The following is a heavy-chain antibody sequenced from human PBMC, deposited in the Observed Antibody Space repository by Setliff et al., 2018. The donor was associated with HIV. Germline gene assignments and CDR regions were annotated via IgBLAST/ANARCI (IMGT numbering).Heavy chain of an antibody. CDR3: AKAVRGYGSTYYNYYYMAV. Sequence: SVKVSCKTSRRTFSEDAINWVRQAPGEGLEWVGGIIHILGTADYAEKFQGRVTITADEPRSTVYLEVSNLRSEDTAVYYCAKAVRGYGSTYYNYYYMAVWGKGTTVTVSS. D-gene: IGHD3-10*01. V-gene: IGHV1-69*13. CDR2: IIHILGTA. CDR1: RRTFSEDA. J-gene: IGHJ6*03.